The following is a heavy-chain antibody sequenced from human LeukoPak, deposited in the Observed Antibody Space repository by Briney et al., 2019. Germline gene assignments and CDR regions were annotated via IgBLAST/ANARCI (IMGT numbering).Heavy chain of an antibody. J-gene: IGHJ4*02. D-gene: IGHD4-17*01. V-gene: IGHV1-69*13. CDR2: IIPIFGTA. CDR3: ARVTGSSFIDGDYYFDY. Sequence: ASVKVSCKASGGTFSSYAISWVRQAPGQGLEWMGGIIPIFGTANYAQKFQGRVTITADESTSTAYMELSSLRSEDTAVYYCARVTGSSFIDGDYYFDYWGQGTLVTVSS. CDR1: GGTFSSYA.